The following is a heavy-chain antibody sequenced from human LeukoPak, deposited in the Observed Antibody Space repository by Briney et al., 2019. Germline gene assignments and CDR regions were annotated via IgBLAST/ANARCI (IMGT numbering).Heavy chain of an antibody. Sequence: SETLSLACAVYGGSFSGYYWSWIRQPPGKGLEWIGEINHSGSTNYNPSLKSRVTISVDTSKNQFSLKLSSVTAADTAVYYCASLRHYYYYYMDVWGKGTTVTISS. CDR3: ASLRHYYYYYMDV. J-gene: IGHJ6*03. CDR1: GGSFSGYY. CDR2: INHSGST. V-gene: IGHV4-34*01.